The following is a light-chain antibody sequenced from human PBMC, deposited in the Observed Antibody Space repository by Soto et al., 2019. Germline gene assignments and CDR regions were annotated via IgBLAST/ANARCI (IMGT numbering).Light chain of an antibody. J-gene: IGLJ1*01. CDR1: SSDVGTYNR. CDR3: TSHTSSDTYV. CDR2: EVS. Sequence: QSVLTQPPSVSGSPGQSVAISCTGSSSDVGTYNRVSWYQQPPGTAPKLMIYEVSNRPSGVPDRFSGSKSGNTASLTISGLQAEDEADYYCTSHTSSDTYVLGTGTKVTVL. V-gene: IGLV2-18*02.